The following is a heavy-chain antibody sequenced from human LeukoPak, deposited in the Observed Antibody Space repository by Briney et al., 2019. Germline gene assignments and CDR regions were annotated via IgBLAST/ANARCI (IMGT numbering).Heavy chain of an antibody. CDR2: INHSGST. V-gene: IGHV4-34*01. Sequence: PSETLSLTCAVYGGSFSGYYWSWIRQPPGKGLEWIGEINHSGSTNYNPSLKSRVTISVDTSKNQFSLKLSSVTAADTAVYYCARRKALVVTSDAFDIWGQGTMVTVSS. CDR1: GGSFSGYY. J-gene: IGHJ3*02. D-gene: IGHD3-22*01. CDR3: ARRKALVVTSDAFDI.